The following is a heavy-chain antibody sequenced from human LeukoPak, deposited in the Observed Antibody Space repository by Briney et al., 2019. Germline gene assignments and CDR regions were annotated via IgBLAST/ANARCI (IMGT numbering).Heavy chain of an antibody. CDR2: IYTSGST. CDR3: ARGGWGGSYSRDAFDI. V-gene: IGHV4-4*07. Sequence: SETLSLTCTVSGGSISSYYWSWIRQPAGKGREWIGRIYTSGSTNYNPSLKSRVTISVDTSKNQFSLNLSSVTAADTAVYYCARGGWGGSYSRDAFDIWGQGTMVTVSS. J-gene: IGHJ3*02. D-gene: IGHD1-26*01. CDR1: GGSISSYY.